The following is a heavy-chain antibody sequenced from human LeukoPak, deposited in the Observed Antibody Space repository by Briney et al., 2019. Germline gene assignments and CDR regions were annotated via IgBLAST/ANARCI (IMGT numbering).Heavy chain of an antibody. J-gene: IGHJ6*03. CDR1: GGSISSYY. D-gene: IGHD3-3*01. CDR2: IYYSGST. CDR3: ASRMTIFGVVNMYYYMDV. Sequence: SETLSLTCTVSGGSISSYYWSWIRQSPGKGLEGIGYIYYSGSTNYNPSLQSRVTISVDTSKNHFSLKLSSVTAADTAVSYCASRMTIFGVVNMYYYMDVWGKVTTVTVSS. V-gene: IGHV4-59*01.